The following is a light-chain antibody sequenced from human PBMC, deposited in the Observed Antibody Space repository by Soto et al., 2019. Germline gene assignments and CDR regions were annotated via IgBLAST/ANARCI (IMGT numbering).Light chain of an antibody. V-gene: IGKV3D-15*01. CDR3: QQYNNWPPYT. CDR1: QTVSSN. CDR2: GAS. J-gene: IGKJ2*01. Sequence: EIVMTQSPATLSVSPGERATLYCRASQTVSSNLAWYQQKRGQAPRLLIYGASTRATGIPARFSGSGSGTEFTLTISSLESEDFAVYFCQQYNNWPPYTFGQGPRWISN.